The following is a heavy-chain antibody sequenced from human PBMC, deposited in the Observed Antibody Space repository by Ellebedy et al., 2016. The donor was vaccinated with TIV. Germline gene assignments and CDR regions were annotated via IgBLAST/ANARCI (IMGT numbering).Heavy chain of an antibody. CDR3: ARAESGGYAWDY. CDR2: IFHIFGAA. Sequence: AASVKVSCKASGGTFSSYVISWVRQAPGQGLEWMGGIFHIFGAANYAQKFQGRVSITADDSTRTAYMELSGLRSEDTAVYFCARAESGGYAWDYWGQGTLVTVSS. CDR1: GGTFSSYV. D-gene: IGHD5-12*01. V-gene: IGHV1-69*13. J-gene: IGHJ4*02.